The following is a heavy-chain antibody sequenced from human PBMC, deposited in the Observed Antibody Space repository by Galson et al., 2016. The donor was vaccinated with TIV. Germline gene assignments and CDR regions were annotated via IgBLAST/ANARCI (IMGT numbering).Heavy chain of an antibody. D-gene: IGHD1-1*01. CDR3: ARDWDGSVNWFDP. CDR1: GYTFTNYG. V-gene: IGHV1-18*01. CDR2: ISTSNGDT. J-gene: IGHJ5*02. Sequence: SVKVSCKASGYTFTNYGMSWVRQAPGQGPEWMGWISTSNGDTNRAQNFQERVTSTRNTSTTTAYMELMRLRFDDTAVYYWARDWDGSVNWFDPGGQGTLVTVSS.